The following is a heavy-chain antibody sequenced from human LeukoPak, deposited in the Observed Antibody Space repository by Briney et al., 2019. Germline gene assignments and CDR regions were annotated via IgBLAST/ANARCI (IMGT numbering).Heavy chain of an antibody. CDR1: GGSISSYY. Sequence: SETLSLTCTVSGGSISSYYWGWIRQPPGKGLEWIGTIYYSGTTYCNPSLRSRVTISVDTSKNQFSLNLSSVTAADTAAYYCARDPWYYYDSSGYSNFDYWGQGTLVTVSS. D-gene: IGHD3-22*01. V-gene: IGHV4-39*02. CDR2: IYYSGTT. CDR3: ARDPWYYYDSSGYSNFDY. J-gene: IGHJ4*02.